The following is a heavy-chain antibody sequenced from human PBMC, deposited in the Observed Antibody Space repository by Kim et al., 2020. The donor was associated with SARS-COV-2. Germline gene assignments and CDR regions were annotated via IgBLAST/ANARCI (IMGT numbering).Heavy chain of an antibody. CDR3: AKEHAVTEKYYYGMDV. D-gene: IGHD6-19*01. CDR2: ISRHGSNK. Sequence: GGSLRLSCAASGFTFDSYDIHWVRQAPGKGLEWVTVISRHGSNKYYADSVKGRFTISRDNSKHTVYLQMNSLRAEDTAVYYCAKEHAVTEKYYYGMDVWGQGTTVTVSS. J-gene: IGHJ6*02. CDR1: GFTFDSYD. V-gene: IGHV3-30*18.